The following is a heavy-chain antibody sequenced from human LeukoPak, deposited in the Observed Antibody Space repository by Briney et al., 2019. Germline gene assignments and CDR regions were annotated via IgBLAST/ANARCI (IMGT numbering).Heavy chain of an antibody. J-gene: IGHJ4*02. Sequence: PGRSLRLSCAASGFTFSSYGMQWVRQAPGKGLEWVAVIWYDGSNKYYADSVKGRFTISRDNSKNTLYLQMNSLRAEDTAVYYCARGNDYGDAPGYWGQGTLVTVSS. CDR1: GFTFSSYG. CDR2: IWYDGSNK. D-gene: IGHD4-17*01. CDR3: ARGNDYGDAPGY. V-gene: IGHV3-33*01.